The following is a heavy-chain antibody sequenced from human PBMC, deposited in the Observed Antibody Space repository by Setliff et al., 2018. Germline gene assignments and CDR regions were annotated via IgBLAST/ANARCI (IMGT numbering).Heavy chain of an antibody. D-gene: IGHD3-10*01. CDR1: GFVFGTYG. Sequence: GESLKISCAASGFVFGTYGMHWVRQAPGKGLEWVGFIRNQAYGGTTEFAASVRGRFTISRDDSKGIAYLQMDSLKTEDTAVYYCTITHYYGSGSPYYLDYWGQGTLVTVSS. J-gene: IGHJ4*02. V-gene: IGHV3-49*04. CDR3: TITHYYGSGSPYYLDY. CDR2: IRNQAYGGTT.